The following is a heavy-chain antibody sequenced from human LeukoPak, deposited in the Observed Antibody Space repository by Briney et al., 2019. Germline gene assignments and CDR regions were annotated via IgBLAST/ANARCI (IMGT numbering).Heavy chain of an antibody. CDR3: ARDSSVVTAIHLFDY. CDR1: GFTFRNYA. J-gene: IGHJ4*02. CDR2: ISYDGRDQ. Sequence: GGSLRLSCAASGFTFRNYAIHWVRQAPGKGLEWVAVISYDGRDQYYADSVKGQLTISRDNSKNTLYLQMNSLRAEDTAVYYCARDSSVVTAIHLFDYWGQGTLVTVSS. V-gene: IGHV3-30*04. D-gene: IGHD2-21*02.